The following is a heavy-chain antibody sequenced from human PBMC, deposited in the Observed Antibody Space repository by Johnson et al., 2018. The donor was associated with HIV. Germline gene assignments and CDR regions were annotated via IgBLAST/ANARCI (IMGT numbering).Heavy chain of an antibody. Sequence: VQLVESGGGLVQPGGSLRLSCVASGFTFTNYWMHWVRQAPGTGLVWVSCVNSAGRRTTYADSVKGRFTISRDNAKNTVYLQMNSLRAEDTAVYYWASRSNWYYPVGAFDLWGQGTMVTVSS. CDR3: ASRSNWYYPVGAFDL. V-gene: IGHV3-74*01. J-gene: IGHJ3*01. CDR1: GFTFTNYW. CDR2: VNSAGRRT. D-gene: IGHD6-13*01.